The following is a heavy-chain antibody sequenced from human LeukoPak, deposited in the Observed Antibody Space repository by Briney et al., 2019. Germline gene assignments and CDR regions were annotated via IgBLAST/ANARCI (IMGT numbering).Heavy chain of an antibody. Sequence: GGSLRLSCAASGFTFSSYSMNWVRQAPGKGLEWVSSISSSSSYIYYADSVKGRFTISRDNAKNSLYLQMNSLRAEDTAVYYCARDPPTYYYGSGKGAFDIWGQGTMVTVSS. D-gene: IGHD3-10*01. CDR1: GFTFSSYS. V-gene: IGHV3-21*01. CDR2: ISSSSSYI. J-gene: IGHJ3*02. CDR3: ARDPPTYYYGSGKGAFDI.